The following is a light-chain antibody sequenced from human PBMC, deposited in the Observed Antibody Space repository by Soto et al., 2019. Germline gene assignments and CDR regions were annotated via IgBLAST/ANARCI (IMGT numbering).Light chain of an antibody. CDR3: TSHARSNNYV. Sequence: QSALTQPPSASGSPGQSVTISCTGTSSDVGGYNYVSCYQQHPGKAPKLIISEVSKRPSGVPDRFSGSKSGNTASLTVSGLQAEDEADYYCTSHARSNNYVFGTGTKVTVL. CDR1: SSDVGGYNY. V-gene: IGLV2-8*01. J-gene: IGLJ1*01. CDR2: EVS.